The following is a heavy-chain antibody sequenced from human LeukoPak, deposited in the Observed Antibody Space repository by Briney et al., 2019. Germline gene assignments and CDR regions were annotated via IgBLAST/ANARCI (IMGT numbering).Heavy chain of an antibody. CDR3: ARIRVYHDSSGRDRNYMDV. CDR2: INHSGST. J-gene: IGHJ6*04. V-gene: IGHV4-34*01. CDR1: GGSFSGYY. D-gene: IGHD3-22*01. Sequence: PSETLSLTCAVYGGSFSGYYWSWIRQPPGKGLEWIGEINHSGSTNYNPSLKSRVTISVDTSKNQFSLKLSSVTAADTAMYYCARIRVYHDSSGRDRNYMDVWGKGTTVTVSS.